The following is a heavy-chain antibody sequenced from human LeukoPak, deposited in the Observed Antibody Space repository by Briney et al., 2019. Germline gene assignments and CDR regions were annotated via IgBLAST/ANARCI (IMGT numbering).Heavy chain of an antibody. CDR3: ARDVAYYDNFDY. CDR2: ISAYNGNT. J-gene: IGHJ4*02. D-gene: IGHD3-22*01. Sequence: ASVKVSCKAPGYTFTSYGISWVRQAPGQGLEWMGWISAYNGNTNYAQKLQGRVTMTTDTPTSTAYMELRSLRSDDTAVYYCARDVAYYDNFDYWGQGTLVTVSS. CDR1: GYTFTSYG. V-gene: IGHV1-18*01.